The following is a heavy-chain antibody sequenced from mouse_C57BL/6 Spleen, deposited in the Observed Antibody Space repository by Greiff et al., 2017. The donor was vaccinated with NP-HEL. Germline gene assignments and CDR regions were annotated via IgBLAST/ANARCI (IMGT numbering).Heavy chain of an antibody. CDR2: IYPGDGDT. CDR1: GYAFSSYW. J-gene: IGHJ1*03. D-gene: IGHD4-1*01. Sequence: VQLQQSGAELVKPGASVKISCKASGYAFSSYWMNWVKQRPGKGLEWIGQIYPGDGDTNYNGKFKGKATLTADKSSSTAYMQLSSLTSEDSAVYCCARWRTGRGYFDVWGTGTTVTVSS. CDR3: ARWRTGRGYFDV. V-gene: IGHV1-80*01.